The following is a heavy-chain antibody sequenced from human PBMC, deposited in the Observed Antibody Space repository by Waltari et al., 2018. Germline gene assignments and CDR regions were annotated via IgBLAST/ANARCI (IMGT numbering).Heavy chain of an antibody. J-gene: IGHJ6*03. CDR2: INHSGST. CDR3: ARNLLYSYDFWSGYLAYMDV. CDR1: GGSFSGYY. D-gene: IGHD3-3*01. Sequence: QVQLQQWGAGLLKPSETLSLTCAVYGGSFSGYYWSWIRQPPGKGLEWIGEINHSGSTNYNPSLKSRVTISVDTAKNQFSLKLSSVTAADTAVYYCARNLLYSYDFWSGYLAYMDVWGKGTTVTISS. V-gene: IGHV4-34*01.